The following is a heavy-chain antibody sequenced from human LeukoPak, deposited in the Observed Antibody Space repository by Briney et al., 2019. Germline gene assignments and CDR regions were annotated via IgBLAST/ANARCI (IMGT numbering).Heavy chain of an antibody. Sequence: SETLSLTCAVSGYSISSGYYWVWIRQPPGKGLEWIRNIYHTGSTYYNPSLQSRVTISLDSPKNQFSLKLTSVTAADTAVYYCASGGTAVVMALTYYFDTWGQGTPVTVSS. D-gene: IGHD3-22*01. CDR1: GYSISSGYY. V-gene: IGHV4-38-2*01. CDR2: IYHTGST. J-gene: IGHJ4*02. CDR3: ASGGTAVVMALTYYFDT.